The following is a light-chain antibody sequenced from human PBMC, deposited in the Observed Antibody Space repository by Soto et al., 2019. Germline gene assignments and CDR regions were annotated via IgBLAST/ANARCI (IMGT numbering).Light chain of an antibody. Sequence: DIVMTQSPATLSVSPGERATLACRASQSVYSNLAWYQQNPGQPPRLLVYEASTRATGIPARFSGSGSGTEFTLTISSLQSEDFAVYYCQQYNKWPLPFGGGTKVEVK. CDR2: EAS. J-gene: IGKJ4*01. CDR1: QSVYSN. V-gene: IGKV3-15*01. CDR3: QQYNKWPLP.